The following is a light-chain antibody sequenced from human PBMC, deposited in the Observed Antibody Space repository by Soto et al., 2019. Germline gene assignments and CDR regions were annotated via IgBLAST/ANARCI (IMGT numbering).Light chain of an antibody. CDR3: HHYASSTLT. CDR1: QTVGSNY. V-gene: IGKV3-20*01. Sequence: EIVLTQSPGTLSLSPGERATLSCRASQTVGSNYLAWYQQKPGQAPRLLIYDASSRATGIPDRFSGSGSGTDFTLTFSRLETEDFAVYYCHHYASSTLTFGQGTKVEIK. CDR2: DAS. J-gene: IGKJ1*01.